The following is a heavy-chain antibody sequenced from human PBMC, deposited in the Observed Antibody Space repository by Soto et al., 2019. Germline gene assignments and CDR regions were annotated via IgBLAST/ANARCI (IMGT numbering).Heavy chain of an antibody. J-gene: IGHJ5*02. V-gene: IGHV1-69*13. CDR3: ATSHPGISGYDLFPS. D-gene: IGHD5-12*01. CDR1: GGTLSNYA. CDR2: TVPIFGTT. Sequence: SVKVSCKASGGTLSNYAISWVRQAPGQGLEWMGGTVPIFGTTDYAQRFQGRVTIIADESTTTVYMELSSLTSQDTAIYYCATSHPGISGYDLFPSWGQGTLVTVSS.